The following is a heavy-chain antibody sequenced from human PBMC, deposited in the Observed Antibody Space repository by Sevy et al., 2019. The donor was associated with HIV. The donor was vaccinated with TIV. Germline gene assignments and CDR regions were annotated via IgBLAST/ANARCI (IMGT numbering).Heavy chain of an antibody. CDR3: AKMQGGSYNYYGMDV. Sequence: GGSLRLSCAASGFIFSTYGIHWVRQAPGKGLEWVAVISFDGSDKYYADSVRGRFTISRDNSKNTLYLQMNSLRAEVTAIYYCAKMQGGSYNYYGMDVWGQGTTVTVSS. J-gene: IGHJ6*02. CDR1: GFIFSTYG. CDR2: ISFDGSDK. V-gene: IGHV3-30*18. D-gene: IGHD1-26*01.